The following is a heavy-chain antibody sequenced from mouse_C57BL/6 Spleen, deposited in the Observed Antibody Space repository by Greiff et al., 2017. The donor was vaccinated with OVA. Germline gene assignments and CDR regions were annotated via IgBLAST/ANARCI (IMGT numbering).Heavy chain of an antibody. CDR1: GFTFSSYA. J-gene: IGHJ3*01. D-gene: IGHD3-2*02. CDR3: ARDRTAQATSWFAY. V-gene: IGHV5-4*01. Sequence: DVQLVESGGGLVKPGGSLKLSCAASGFTFSSYAMSWVRQTPEKRLEWVATISDGGSYTYYPDNVKGRFTISRDNAKNNLYLQMSHLKSEDTAMYYCARDRTAQATSWFAYWGQGTLVTVSA. CDR2: ISDGGSYT.